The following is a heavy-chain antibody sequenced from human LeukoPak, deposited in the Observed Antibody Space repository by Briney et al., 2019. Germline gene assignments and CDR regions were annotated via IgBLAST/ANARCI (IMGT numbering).Heavy chain of an antibody. V-gene: IGHV3-74*03. J-gene: IGHJ4*02. CDR3: ARGIYGDPVAFDS. CDR2: LKSDGSTA. Sequence: PGGTLRLSCAASGFTFSSFNMHWVRQAPGKGLVWVSRLKSDGSTAMYADSVQGRFTISRDNARNTVHLLMSSLTVEDTGGYYCARGIYGDPVAFDSWGQGALVTVSS. D-gene: IGHD4-17*01. CDR1: GFTFSSFN.